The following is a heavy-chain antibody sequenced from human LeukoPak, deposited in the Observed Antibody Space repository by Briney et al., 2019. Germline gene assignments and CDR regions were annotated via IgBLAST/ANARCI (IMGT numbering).Heavy chain of an antibody. J-gene: IGHJ3*02. CDR3: ARRYCTNGVCYQNTFDI. D-gene: IGHD2-8*01. CDR2: IYPGDSDT. V-gene: IGHV5-51*01. CDR1: GYSFTRNW. Sequence: GESLKISCKGSGYSFTRNWIGWVRQMPGKGLEWMGIIYPGDSDTRYSPSFQGQVTISADKSISTAYLQWSSLKASDTAMYYCARRYCTNGVCYQNTFDIWGQGTMVTVSS.